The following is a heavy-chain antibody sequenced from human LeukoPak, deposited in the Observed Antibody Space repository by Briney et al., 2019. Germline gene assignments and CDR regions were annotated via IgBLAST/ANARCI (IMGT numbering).Heavy chain of an antibody. D-gene: IGHD5-12*01. J-gene: IGHJ6*02. CDR1: GFTFSSYG. V-gene: IGHV3-30*18. CDR2: ISYDGSNK. Sequence: PGGSLRLSCAASGFTFSSYGMLWVRQAPGKGLEGVAVISYDGSNKYYADSVKGRFTISRDNSKNTLYLQMNSLRAEDTAVYYCAKTYDSDYYYYGMDVWGQGTTVTVSS. CDR3: AKTYDSDYYYYGMDV.